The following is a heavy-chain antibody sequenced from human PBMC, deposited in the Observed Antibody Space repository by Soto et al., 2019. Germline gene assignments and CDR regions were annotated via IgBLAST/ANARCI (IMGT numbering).Heavy chain of an antibody. J-gene: IGHJ3*02. CDR1: GGTFSSYT. Sequence: SVKVSCKASGGTFSSYTISWVRQAPGQGLEWMGRIIPILGIANYAQKFQGRVTITADKSTSTAYMELSSLRSEDTAVYFCAREDSGSYLANAFDIWGQGTMVTVSS. V-gene: IGHV1-69*04. D-gene: IGHD1-26*01. CDR2: IIPILGIA. CDR3: AREDSGSYLANAFDI.